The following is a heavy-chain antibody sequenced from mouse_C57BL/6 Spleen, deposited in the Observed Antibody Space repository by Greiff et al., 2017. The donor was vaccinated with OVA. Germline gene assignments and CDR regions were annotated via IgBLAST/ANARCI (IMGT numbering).Heavy chain of an antibody. J-gene: IGHJ4*01. CDR1: GYTFTSYT. CDR3: AREPGDYAMDY. V-gene: IGHV1-4*01. CDR2: INPSSGYT. Sequence: VQLQQSGAELARPGASVKMSCKASGYTFTSYTMHWVKQRPGQGLEWIGYINPSSGYTKYNQKFKDKATLTADKSSSTAYMQLNSLTSEDSAVYCCAREPGDYAMDYWGQGTSLTVSS.